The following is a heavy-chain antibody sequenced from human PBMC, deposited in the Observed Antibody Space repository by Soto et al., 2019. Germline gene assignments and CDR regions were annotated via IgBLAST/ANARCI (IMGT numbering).Heavy chain of an antibody. CDR1: GYKFTSSW. D-gene: IGHD3-22*01. V-gene: IGHV5-51*01. Sequence: GESLKISCRTSGYKFTSSWIAWVLQMPGKGLEWMGIIFPSDSDTRYSPSFQGQVTISADRSTSTVFLQWASLKASDTAVYFCARKDKSGYFNWFDPWGQGTLVTVS. J-gene: IGHJ5*02. CDR2: IFPSDSDT. CDR3: ARKDKSGYFNWFDP.